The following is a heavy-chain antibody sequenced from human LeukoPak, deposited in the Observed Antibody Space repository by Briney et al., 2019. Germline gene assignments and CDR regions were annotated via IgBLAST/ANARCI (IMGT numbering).Heavy chain of an antibody. Sequence: PSETLSLTCTVSGGSISSYYWSWIRQPPGKGLEWVGYIYYSGSTNYNPSLKSRVTISVDTSKNQFSLKLSSVTAADTAVYYCARDRYSSGWYGEIGAFDIWGQGTMVTVSS. D-gene: IGHD6-19*01. CDR1: GGSISSYY. CDR2: IYYSGST. J-gene: IGHJ3*02. CDR3: ARDRYSSGWYGEIGAFDI. V-gene: IGHV4-59*01.